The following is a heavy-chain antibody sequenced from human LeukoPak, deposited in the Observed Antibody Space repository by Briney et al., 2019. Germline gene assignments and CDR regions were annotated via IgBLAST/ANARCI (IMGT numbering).Heavy chain of an antibody. D-gene: IGHD5-18*01. Sequence: GGSLRLSCAASGFTFSSYAMSWVRQAPGKGLEWVSAISGSGGSTYYADSVKGRFTISRDNSKNTLYLQMNSLRAEDTAVYYCARADTAMVDAFDIWGQGTMVTVSS. J-gene: IGHJ3*02. CDR1: GFTFSSYA. V-gene: IGHV3-23*01. CDR3: ARADTAMVDAFDI. CDR2: ISGSGGST.